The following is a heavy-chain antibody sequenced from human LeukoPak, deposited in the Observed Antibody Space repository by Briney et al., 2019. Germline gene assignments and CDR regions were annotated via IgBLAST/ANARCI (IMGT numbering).Heavy chain of an antibody. CDR3: AKDESRVRGVIRDAFDF. Sequence: GGSLRLSCAASGFNFSTYSMNWVRQAPGKGLEWVSSIDFTSTYIDYADSVKGRFAISRDNAKKSLYLQMNSLRVDDTAVYYCAKDESRVRGVIRDAFDFWGQGTLVTVSS. J-gene: IGHJ4*02. CDR1: GFNFSTYS. CDR2: IDFTSTYI. V-gene: IGHV3-21*01. D-gene: IGHD3-10*01.